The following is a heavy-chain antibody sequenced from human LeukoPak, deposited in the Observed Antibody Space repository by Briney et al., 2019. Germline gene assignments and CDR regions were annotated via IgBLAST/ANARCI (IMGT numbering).Heavy chain of an antibody. Sequence: SQTLSLTCTVSGGSISSGGYYWSWIRQHPGKGLEWIGYIYYSGSTNYNPSLKSRVTISVDTSKNQFSLKLSSVTAADTAVYYCARQLGFYAHSGEYYFDYWGQGTLVTVSS. D-gene: IGHD3-16*01. CDR2: IYYSGST. J-gene: IGHJ4*02. CDR3: ARQLGFYAHSGEYYFDY. V-gene: IGHV4-31*03. CDR1: GGSISSGGYY.